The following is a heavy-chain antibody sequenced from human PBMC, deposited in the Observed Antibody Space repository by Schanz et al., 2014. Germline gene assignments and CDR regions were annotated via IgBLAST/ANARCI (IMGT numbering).Heavy chain of an antibody. CDR3: AKDPHKDYGGKPQALDI. CDR1: GFTFSSYG. Sequence: VQVEEEGGGVVQPGRSLRLSCATSGFTFSSYGMHWVRQAPFKGLDFFSFLWFYGNNKYYADSVKGRFTISRDNSKNTLYLQMNSLRAEDTALYYCAKDPHKDYGGKPQALDIWGQGTMVTVSS. V-gene: IGHV3-33*06. J-gene: IGHJ3*02. CDR2: LWFYGNNK. D-gene: IGHD4-17*01.